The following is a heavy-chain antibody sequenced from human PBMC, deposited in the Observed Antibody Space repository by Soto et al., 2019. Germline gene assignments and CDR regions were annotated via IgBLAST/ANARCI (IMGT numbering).Heavy chain of an antibody. CDR3: STGTNGTTGWYHP. Sequence: QVQLVQSGTEVKKPGASVTVSCKSSGYTFTDFYLHWLRQAPGQGLEWEGWINPKTGDTKSSQKFQGRVTMSRDTYVSTAYIDLTSLTSGDTAMYYCSTGTNGTTGWYHPWGQGTRVTVSS. V-gene: IGHV1-2*02. J-gene: IGHJ5*02. CDR1: GYTFTDFY. D-gene: IGHD1-1*01. CDR2: INPKTGDT.